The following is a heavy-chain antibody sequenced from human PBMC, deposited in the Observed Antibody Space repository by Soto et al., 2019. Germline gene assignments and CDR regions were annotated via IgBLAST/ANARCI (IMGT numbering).Heavy chain of an antibody. D-gene: IGHD1-26*01. Sequence: PSETLSLTCTVSGGSISSSNYYWGWIRQPPGKGLEWIGSIYYSGSTYYNPSLKSRVTISIDTSKNQFSLKLSSVTAADTAVYYCASPLWERGEYYYYAVDVWGQGTTVTVSS. CDR3: ASPLWERGEYYYYAVDV. CDR2: IYYSGST. V-gene: IGHV4-39*01. CDR1: GGSISSSNYY. J-gene: IGHJ6*02.